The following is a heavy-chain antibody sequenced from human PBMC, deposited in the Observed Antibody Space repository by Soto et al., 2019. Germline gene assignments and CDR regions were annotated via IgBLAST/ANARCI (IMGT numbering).Heavy chain of an antibody. CDR2: INGDGSST. J-gene: IGHJ3*02. Sequence: GGSLRLSCAASGFTFSSHWMHWVRQAPGKGLVWVSRINGDGSSTNYADSMKGRFSISRDNAKNTLFLQVNSLRAEDTAVYYYARGTTTWRNAFDIWGQGTMVTVSS. CDR3: ARGTTTWRNAFDI. V-gene: IGHV3-74*01. D-gene: IGHD2-2*01. CDR1: GFTFSSHW.